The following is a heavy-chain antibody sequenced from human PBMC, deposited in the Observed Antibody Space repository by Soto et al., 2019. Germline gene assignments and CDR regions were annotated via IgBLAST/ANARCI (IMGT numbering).Heavy chain of an antibody. D-gene: IGHD3-10*01. CDR3: ARSEATMVRGVNSGVYYYYGMDV. V-gene: IGHV3-30-3*01. CDR2: ISYDGSNK. CDR1: GFTFSSYA. J-gene: IGHJ6*02. Sequence: GGSLRLSCAASGFTFSSYAMHWVRQAPGKGLEWVAVISYDGSNKYYADSVKGRFTISRDNSKNTLYLQMNSLRAEDTAVYYCARSEATMVRGVNSGVYYYYGMDVWGPGTTVTVSS.